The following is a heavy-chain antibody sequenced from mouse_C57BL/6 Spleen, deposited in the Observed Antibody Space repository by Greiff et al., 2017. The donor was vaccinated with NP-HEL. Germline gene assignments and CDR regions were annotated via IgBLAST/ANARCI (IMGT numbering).Heavy chain of an antibody. CDR3: ARPSTVVATYWYFDV. D-gene: IGHD1-1*01. J-gene: IGHJ1*03. CDR2: ISSGGSYT. CDR1: GFTFSSYG. Sequence: EVQLQQSGGDLVKPGGSLKLSCAASGFTFSSYGMSWVRQTPDKRLEWVATISSGGSYTYYPDSVKGRFTISRDNAKNTLYLQMSSLKSEDTAMYYCARPSTVVATYWYFDVWGTGTTVTVSS. V-gene: IGHV5-6*01.